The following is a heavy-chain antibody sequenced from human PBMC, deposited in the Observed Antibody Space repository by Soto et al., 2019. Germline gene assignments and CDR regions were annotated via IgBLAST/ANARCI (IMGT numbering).Heavy chain of an antibody. CDR3: ASQRFTDYGDPNWFDP. CDR2: INPNSGGT. J-gene: IGHJ5*02. Sequence: GASVKVSCKASGYTFTGYYMHWVRQAPGQGLEWMGWINPNSGGTNYAQKFQGWVTMTRDTSISTAYMELSRLRSDDTAVYYCASQRFTDYGDPNWFDPWGQGTLVTVSS. D-gene: IGHD4-17*01. CDR1: GYTFTGYY. V-gene: IGHV1-2*04.